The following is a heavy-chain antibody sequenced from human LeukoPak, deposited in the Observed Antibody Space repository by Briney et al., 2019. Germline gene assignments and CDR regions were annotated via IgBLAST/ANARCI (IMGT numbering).Heavy chain of an antibody. D-gene: IGHD3-9*01. J-gene: IGHJ5*02. CDR2: IKQDGSEK. V-gene: IGHV3-7*03. CDR3: PRENFDCLSYWSAP. CDR1: GFTFSSYW. Sequence: GGALRLSCAASGFTFSSYWMSWVRQAPGKGLEWVANIKQDGSEKYYVDSVKGRFTISRDNAKNSLYLQMNSLRAEDTAVYYWPRENFDCLSYWSAPWGQGPLVTVS.